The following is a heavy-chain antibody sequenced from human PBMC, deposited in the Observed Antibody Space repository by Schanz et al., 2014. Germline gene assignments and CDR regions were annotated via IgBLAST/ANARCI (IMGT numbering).Heavy chain of an antibody. Sequence: QVQLVQSGAEVKKPGSSMKVSCKASGGTFNSYTINWVRQAPGQGLEWMGRVIPILGVTHYAQKFQGRVTITADTSTSTAYMQLSSLTSDDTAVYYCARGGGPEDVFDIWGQGTILTVSS. V-gene: IGHV1-69*02. CDR1: GGTFNSYT. CDR3: ARGGGPEDVFDI. CDR2: VIPILGVT. J-gene: IGHJ3*02. D-gene: IGHD2-15*01.